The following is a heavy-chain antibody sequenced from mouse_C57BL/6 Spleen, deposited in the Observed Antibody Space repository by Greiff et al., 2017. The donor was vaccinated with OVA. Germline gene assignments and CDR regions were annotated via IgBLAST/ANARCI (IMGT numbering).Heavy chain of an antibody. D-gene: IGHD1-1*01. V-gene: IGHV5-6*02. J-gene: IGHJ4*01. CDR2: ISSGGSYT. Sequence: DVMLVESGGDLVKPGGSLKLSCAASGFTFSSYGMSWVRQTPDKRLEWVATISSGGSYTYYPDSVKGRFTISRDNAKNTLYLQMSSLKSEDTAMYYCARHLTTVVDRDDYYAMDYWGQGTSVTVSS. CDR3: ARHLTTVVDRDDYYAMDY. CDR1: GFTFSSYG.